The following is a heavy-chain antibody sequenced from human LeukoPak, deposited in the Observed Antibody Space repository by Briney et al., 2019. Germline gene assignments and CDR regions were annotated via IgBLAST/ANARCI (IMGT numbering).Heavy chain of an antibody. CDR3: ARLLRFLEWLYSADYGMDV. CDR2: IYYSGST. D-gene: IGHD3-3*01. Sequence: PSETLSLTCTVSGGSLSSSSYYLGWIRQPPGKGLEWIVSIYYSGSTYYNPSLKSRVTISVDTSKNQFSLKLSSVTAADTAVYYCARLLRFLEWLYSADYGMDVWGQGTTVTVSS. CDR1: GGSLSSSSYY. V-gene: IGHV4-39*01. J-gene: IGHJ6*02.